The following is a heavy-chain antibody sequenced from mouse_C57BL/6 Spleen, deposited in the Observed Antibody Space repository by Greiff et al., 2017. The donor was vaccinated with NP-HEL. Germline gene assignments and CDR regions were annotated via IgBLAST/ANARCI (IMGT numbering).Heavy chain of an antibody. CDR2: INPSSGYT. Sequence: VQLQQSGAELAKPGASVKLSCKASGYTFTSYWMHWVKQRPGQGLEWIGYINPSSGYTKYNQKFKDKATLTADESSSTAYMQLSSLTYEDSAGYYWARDYGSSYAMDYWGQGTSVTVSS. J-gene: IGHJ4*01. V-gene: IGHV1-7*01. CDR1: GYTFTSYW. D-gene: IGHD1-1*01. CDR3: ARDYGSSYAMDY.